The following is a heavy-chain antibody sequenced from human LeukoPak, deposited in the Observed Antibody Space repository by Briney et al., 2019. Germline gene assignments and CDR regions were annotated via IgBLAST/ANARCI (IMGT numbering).Heavy chain of an antibody. D-gene: IGHD4-17*01. CDR3: ARTSNDYGDYTGAFDI. Sequence: SETLSLTCTVSGGSISSSSYYWGWIRQPPGKGLEWIGSIYYSETTYYNPSLKSRVTISVDTSKNQFSLKLSSVTAADTAVYYCARTSNDYGDYTGAFDIWGQGTMVTVSS. J-gene: IGHJ3*02. CDR1: GGSISSSSYY. CDR2: IYYSETT. V-gene: IGHV4-39*07.